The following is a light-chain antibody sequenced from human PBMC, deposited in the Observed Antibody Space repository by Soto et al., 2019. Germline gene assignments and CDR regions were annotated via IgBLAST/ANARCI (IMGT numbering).Light chain of an antibody. J-gene: IGKJ5*01. V-gene: IGKV3-11*01. CDR1: QSVSRY. Sequence: EIVLTHSPATLSLSQWEIATLSCRASQSVSRYLAWYQQKPGQAPRLLIYDASNRATGIPARFSGSGSGTDFTLTISSLEPEDFAVHYCQQRSSWPITFGQATRLEIK. CDR3: QQRSSWPIT. CDR2: DAS.